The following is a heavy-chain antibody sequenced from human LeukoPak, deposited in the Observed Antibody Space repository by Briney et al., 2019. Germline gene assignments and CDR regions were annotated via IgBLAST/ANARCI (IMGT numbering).Heavy chain of an antibody. CDR1: GFTFSSYA. J-gene: IGHJ4*02. V-gene: IGHV3-30*04. Sequence: GGSLRLSCAASGFTFSSYAMHWVRQAPGKGLEWVAVISYDGSNKYYADSVEGRFTISRDNSKNTLYLQMNSLRAEDTAVYYCAREEYAFDYWGQGTLVTVSS. D-gene: IGHD2/OR15-2a*01. CDR3: AREEYAFDY. CDR2: ISYDGSNK.